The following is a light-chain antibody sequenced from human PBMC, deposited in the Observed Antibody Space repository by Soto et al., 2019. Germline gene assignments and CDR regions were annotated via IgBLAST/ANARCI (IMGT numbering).Light chain of an antibody. Sequence: QAALTQPASVSGSPGQRITSSCAGTNSDVGNYNLVSWYQHHPGKAPRLIIYAVSKRPSGVSDRFSGSKSGSTASLTISGLQPEDESDYYCCSYAGNTTFKFGGGTKLTVL. CDR3: CSYAGNTTFK. CDR2: AVS. J-gene: IGLJ2*01. V-gene: IGLV2-23*02. CDR1: NSDVGNYNL.